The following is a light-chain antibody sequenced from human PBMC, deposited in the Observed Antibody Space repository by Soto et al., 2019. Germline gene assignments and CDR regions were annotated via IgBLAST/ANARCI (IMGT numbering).Light chain of an antibody. V-gene: IGKV3-15*01. CDR3: QQYSNWPLT. J-gene: IGKJ4*01. Sequence: DIVLTQSAATLSVSPGEGATLSCWASQTISINLAWYQQKPGQTPRLLIYGASTRATGVPTRFSASGSGTDFTLTINSLQSEDSAVYFCQQYSNWPLTFGEGTRWIT. CDR2: GAS. CDR1: QTISIN.